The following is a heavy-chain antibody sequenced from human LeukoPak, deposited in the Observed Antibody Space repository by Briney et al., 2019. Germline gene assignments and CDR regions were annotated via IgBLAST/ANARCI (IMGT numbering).Heavy chain of an antibody. CDR1: GYSISSGYY. CDR3: ARDPXXTVDPFDY. J-gene: IGHJ4*02. Sequence: SETLSLTCTVSGYSISSGYYWGWIRQPPGKGLEWIGSIYHSWGTYYNPSLKSRVTISVDTSKNQFSLKLISVTSADTAVCYCARDPXXTVDPFDYWGQGTLVTVSS. V-gene: IGHV4-38-2*02. CDR2: IYHSWGT. D-gene: IGHD4-17*01.